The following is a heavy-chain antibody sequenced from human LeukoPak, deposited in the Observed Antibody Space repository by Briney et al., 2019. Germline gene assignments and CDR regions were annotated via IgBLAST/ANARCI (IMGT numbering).Heavy chain of an antibody. CDR3: ARGDRYYFDY. CDR2: IYSGGST. CDR1: GFTFSSYA. J-gene: IGHJ4*02. Sequence: PGGSLRLSCAASGFTFSSYAMSWVRQAPGKWLEWVSVIYSGGSTYYADSVKGRFTISRDNSKNTLYLQMNSLRAEDTVVYYCARGDRYYFDYCGQGTLVTVSS. V-gene: IGHV3-66*02.